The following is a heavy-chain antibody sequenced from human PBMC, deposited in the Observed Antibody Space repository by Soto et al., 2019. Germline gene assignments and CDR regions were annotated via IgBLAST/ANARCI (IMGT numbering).Heavy chain of an antibody. CDR3: ARDIGSYAYGEGY. CDR1: GGSINSYW. D-gene: IGHD3-10*01. CDR2: VYSCVTI. J-gene: IGHJ4*02. Sequence: GPGPGVSSETLSLTCSVSGGSINSYWWSWIRQPAGKGLEWIVRVYSCVTIDYNPSLNSRAILSVETFKNQFSLKLSFVTAADTAVYYCARDIGSYAYGEGYWGQGIQVTVSS. V-gene: IGHV4-4*07.